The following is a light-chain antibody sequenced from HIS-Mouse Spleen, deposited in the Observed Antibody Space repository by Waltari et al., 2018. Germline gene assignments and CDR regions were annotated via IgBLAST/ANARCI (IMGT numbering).Light chain of an antibody. Sequence: QSALPHPASVSGSPGQSITISCTGTSSDVGGYHSVSWYQQHPGKAPKLMIYDVSNRPSGVSNSFSGSKSGNTASLTISGLQAEDEADYYCSSYTSSSFNVVFGGGTKLTVL. CDR1: SSDVGGYHS. CDR2: DVS. V-gene: IGLV2-14*03. J-gene: IGLJ2*01. CDR3: SSYTSSSFNVV.